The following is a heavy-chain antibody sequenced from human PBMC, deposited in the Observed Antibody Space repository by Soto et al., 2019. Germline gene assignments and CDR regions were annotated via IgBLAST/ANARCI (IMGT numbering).Heavy chain of an antibody. CDR2: IYWDDDK. Sequence: QITLKESGPPLVKPTQTLTLTCTFSGFSLTSPAVGVNWIRQPPGKALEWLALIYWDDDKQYSPSLKSRLTITKDTSKNQLVLTMTNMDPVDTATYYCAHGSGWLSDYWGQGTLVTVSS. J-gene: IGHJ4*02. V-gene: IGHV2-5*02. D-gene: IGHD6-19*01. CDR1: GFSLTSPAVG. CDR3: AHGSGWLSDY.